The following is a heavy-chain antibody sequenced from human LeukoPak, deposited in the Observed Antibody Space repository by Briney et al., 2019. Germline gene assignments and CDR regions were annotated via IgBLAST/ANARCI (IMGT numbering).Heavy chain of an antibody. CDR3: ATAVSGYPPDFDY. V-gene: IGHV1-69*04. Sequence: ASVKVSCKASGGTFSSYAISWVRQAPGQGLEWMGRIIPILGIANYAQKFQGRVTMTEDTSTDTAYMELSSLRSEDTAVYYCATAVSGYPPDFDYWGQGTLVTVSS. D-gene: IGHD3-22*01. CDR1: GGTFSSYA. J-gene: IGHJ4*02. CDR2: IIPILGIA.